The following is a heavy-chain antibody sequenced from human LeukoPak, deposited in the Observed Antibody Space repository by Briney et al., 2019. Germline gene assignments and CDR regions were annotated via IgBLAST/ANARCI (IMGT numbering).Heavy chain of an antibody. V-gene: IGHV1-69-2*01. CDR3: ARAGYYYDSSGYYIYYYYMDV. Sequence: ASVKVSCKVSGYTFTDYYMHWVQQAPGKGLEWMGLVDPEDGETIYAEKFQGRVTITADTSTDTAYMELSSLRSEDTAVYYCARAGYYYDSSGYYIYYYYMDVWGKGTTVTVSS. CDR1: GYTFTDYY. CDR2: VDPEDGET. D-gene: IGHD3-22*01. J-gene: IGHJ6*03.